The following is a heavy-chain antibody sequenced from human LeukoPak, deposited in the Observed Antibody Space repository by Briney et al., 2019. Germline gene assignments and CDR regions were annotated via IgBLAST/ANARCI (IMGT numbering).Heavy chain of an antibody. J-gene: IGHJ4*02. CDR1: GFTFSSYW. V-gene: IGHV3-74*01. CDR2: INSDGSST. Sequence: GGSLRLSCAASGFTFSSYWMHWVRQAPGKGLVWVSRINSDGSSTSYADSVKGRFTISRDNAKNTLYLQMNSLRAEDTAVYYCARVAYDSSGYYSLYYFGYWGQGTLVTVSS. D-gene: IGHD3-22*01. CDR3: ARVAYDSSGYYSLYYFGY.